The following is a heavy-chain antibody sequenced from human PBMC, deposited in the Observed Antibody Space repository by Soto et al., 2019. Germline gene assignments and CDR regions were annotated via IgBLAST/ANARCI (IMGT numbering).Heavy chain of an antibody. V-gene: IGHV3-33*01. D-gene: IGHD6-13*01. CDR3: ARTSKEYSSSWYLSAERPHYYYYGMDV. CDR2: FWKDGSNK. Sequence: PGGSLGLSVPPLGSTSSANGVTGVGQAPGRGLGGWAVFWKDGSNKYYADSVKGRFTISRDNSKNTLYLQMNSLRAEDTAVYYCARTSKEYSSSWYLSAERPHYYYYGMDVWGQGTTVTVSS. CDR1: GSTSSANG. J-gene: IGHJ6*02.